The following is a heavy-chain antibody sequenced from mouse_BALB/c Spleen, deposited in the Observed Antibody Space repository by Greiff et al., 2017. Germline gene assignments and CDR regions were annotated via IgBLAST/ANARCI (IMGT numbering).Heavy chain of an antibody. V-gene: IGHV2-9*02. CDR2: IWAGGST. J-gene: IGHJ3*01. CDR1: GFSLTSYG. D-gene: IGHD3-1*01. Sequence: QVQLKESGPGLVAPSQSLSITCTVSGFSLTSYGVHWVRQPPGKGLEWLGVIWAGGSTNYNSALMSRLSISKDNSKSQVFLKMNSLQTDDTAMYYCAREPLAARATWLAYWGQGTLVTVSA. CDR3: AREPLAARATWLAY.